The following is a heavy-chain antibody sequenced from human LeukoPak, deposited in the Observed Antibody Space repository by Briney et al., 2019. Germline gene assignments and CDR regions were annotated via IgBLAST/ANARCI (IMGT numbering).Heavy chain of an antibody. Sequence: PSETLSLTCTVSGGPLSSHYWIWIRQPAGKGLEWIGRIYTSGSTNHNPSLKSRVTMSVDTSKNQFSLKLSSVTAADTAVYYCARAYGWGDYGVRIFDYWGQGTLVTVSS. CDR3: ARAYGWGDYGVRIFDY. J-gene: IGHJ4*02. V-gene: IGHV4-4*07. D-gene: IGHD4-17*01. CDR2: IYTSGST. CDR1: GGPLSSHY.